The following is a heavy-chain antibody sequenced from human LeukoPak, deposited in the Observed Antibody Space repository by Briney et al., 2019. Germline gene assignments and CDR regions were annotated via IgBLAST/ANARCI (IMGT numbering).Heavy chain of an antibody. CDR1: GGSISNSDYY. CDR3: TYQRGYSGCDPLHY. V-gene: IGHV4-39*01. J-gene: IGHJ4*02. Sequence: SEALSLTCTVSGGSISNSDYYWGWIRQPPGKVLEWIGSIYYTGSTYYNPSLKSRVTISVDTSKNQFSVTLSSVTAADTAIYYCTYQRGYSGCDPLHYWGQGTLVTVSS. CDR2: IYYTGST. D-gene: IGHD5-12*01.